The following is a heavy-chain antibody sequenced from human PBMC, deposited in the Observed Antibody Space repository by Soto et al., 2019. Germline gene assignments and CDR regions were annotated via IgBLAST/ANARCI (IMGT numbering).Heavy chain of an antibody. CDR1: GGTFSSYA. J-gene: IGHJ4*01. CDR2: IIPIFGTA. D-gene: IGHD5-18*01. Sequence: GASVKVSCKASGGTFSSYAISWVRQAPGQGLEWMGGIIPIFGTANYAQKFQGRVTITADKSTSTAYMELSSLRSEDTAVYYCARDSYSYGPFDYWGHGTLVTVSS. V-gene: IGHV1-69*06. CDR3: ARDSYSYGPFDY.